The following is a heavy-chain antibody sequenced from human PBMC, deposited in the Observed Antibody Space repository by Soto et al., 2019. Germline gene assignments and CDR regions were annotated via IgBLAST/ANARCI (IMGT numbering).Heavy chain of an antibody. CDR3: AREEGHDAFDS. J-gene: IGHJ3*02. CDR1: GFTFSSYE. V-gene: IGHV3-48*03. Sequence: GGSLRLSCAASGFTFSSYEMNWVRQAPGKGLEWVSYISSSGSTIYYADSVKGRFTISRDNAKNSLYLQMNSLRAEDTAVYYCAREEGHDAFDSWGQGTMGTVSS. CDR2: ISSSGSTI.